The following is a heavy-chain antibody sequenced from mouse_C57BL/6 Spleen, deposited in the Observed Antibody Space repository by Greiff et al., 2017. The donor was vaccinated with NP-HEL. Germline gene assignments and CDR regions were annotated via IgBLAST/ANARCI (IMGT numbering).Heavy chain of an antibody. J-gene: IGHJ4*01. V-gene: IGHV2-2*01. D-gene: IGHD2-3*01. Sequence: QVQLKESGPGLVQPSQSLSITCTVSGFSLTSYGVHWVRQSPGKGLEWLGVIWSGGSTDYNAAFISRLSISKDNSKSQVFFKMNSLQADDTAIYYCARGFYDGYHYAMDYWGQGTSVTVSS. CDR1: GFSLTSYG. CDR2: IWSGGST. CDR3: ARGFYDGYHYAMDY.